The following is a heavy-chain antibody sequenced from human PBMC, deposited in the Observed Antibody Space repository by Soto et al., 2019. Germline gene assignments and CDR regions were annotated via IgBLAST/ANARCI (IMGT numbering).Heavy chain of an antibody. CDR2: INSDGSST. V-gene: IGHV3-74*01. J-gene: IGHJ6*02. Sequence: AGGSLRLSCAASGFTFSSYWMHWVRQAPGKGLVWVSRINSDGSSTSYADSVKGRFTISRDNAKNTLYLQMNSLRAEDTAVYYCATSTYYDFWSGYSGGYYGMDVWGQGTTVTVSS. CDR1: GFTFSSYW. D-gene: IGHD3-3*01. CDR3: ATSTYYDFWSGYSGGYYGMDV.